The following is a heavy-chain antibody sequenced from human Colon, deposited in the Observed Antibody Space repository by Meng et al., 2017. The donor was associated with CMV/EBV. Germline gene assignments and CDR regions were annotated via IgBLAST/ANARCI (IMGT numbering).Heavy chain of an antibody. J-gene: IGHJ4*02. CDR2: INPNSGGT. V-gene: IGHV1-2*02. CDR1: GYTFTGYY. CDR3: ARGSFSDSSGYYSY. Sequence: ASVKVSCKASGYTFTGYYMHWVRQAPGQGLEWMGWINPNSGGTNYAQKFQGRVTMTRDTSINTAYTELSRLRSDDTAVYYCARGSFSDSSGYYSYWGQGTLVTVSS. D-gene: IGHD3-22*01.